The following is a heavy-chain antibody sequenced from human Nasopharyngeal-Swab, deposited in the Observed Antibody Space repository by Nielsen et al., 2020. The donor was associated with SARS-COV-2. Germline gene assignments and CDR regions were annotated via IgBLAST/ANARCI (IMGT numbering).Heavy chain of an antibody. CDR1: GFAFSAYT. D-gene: IGHD4-17*01. J-gene: IGHJ6*02. V-gene: IGHV3-21*01. Sequence: GASLKISCAASGFAFSAYTMNWVRLAPGRGLEWLSSISDNSAYIYYASSAKGRFSISRDNTQMSLYLNMNNLRAEDTAVYYCARSHDNGDFYGLDFWGQGTTVTVSS. CDR3: ARSHDNGDFYGLDF. CDR2: ISDNSAYI.